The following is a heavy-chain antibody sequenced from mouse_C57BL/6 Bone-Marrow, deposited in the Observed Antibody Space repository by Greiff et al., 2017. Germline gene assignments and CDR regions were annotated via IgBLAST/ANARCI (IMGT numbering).Heavy chain of an antibody. Sequence: VKLEESGPGLVQPSQSLSITCTVSGFSLTSYGVHWVRQSPGKGLEWLGVIWSGGSTDYNAAFISRLSISKDNSKSQVFFKMNSLQADDTAIYYCARNFYYGYGYYAMDYWGQGTSVTVSS. CDR2: IWSGGST. V-gene: IGHV2-2*01. J-gene: IGHJ4*01. D-gene: IGHD2-2*01. CDR1: GFSLTSYG. CDR3: ARNFYYGYGYYAMDY.